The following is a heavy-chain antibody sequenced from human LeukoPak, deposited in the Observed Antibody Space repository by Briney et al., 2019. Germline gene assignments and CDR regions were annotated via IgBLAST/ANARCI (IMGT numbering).Heavy chain of an antibody. D-gene: IGHD3-10*01. CDR3: AKGGSDPYYYGMDV. V-gene: IGHV3-23*01. CDR1: GFTFSSYS. Sequence: PGGSLRLSCAASGFTFSSYSMNWVRQAPGKGLEWVSAISGSGGSTYYADSVKGRFTISRDNSKNTLYLQMNSLRAEDTAVYYCAKGGSDPYYYGMDVWGKGTTVTVSS. CDR2: ISGSGGST. J-gene: IGHJ6*04.